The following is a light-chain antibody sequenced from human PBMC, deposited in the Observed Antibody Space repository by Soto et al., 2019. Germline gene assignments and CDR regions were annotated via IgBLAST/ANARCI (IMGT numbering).Light chain of an antibody. V-gene: IGKV3-20*01. CDR1: QSVSSSF. Sequence: EIVLTQSPATLSLSPGERATLSCRASQSVSSSFLAWYQQKPGQAPRLLIYGASIRATGIPDRFSGSGSGTDFTLTISRLEPEDFAVYYCQQYGSSPPWTFGQGTKVEIK. CDR3: QQYGSSPPWT. J-gene: IGKJ1*01. CDR2: GAS.